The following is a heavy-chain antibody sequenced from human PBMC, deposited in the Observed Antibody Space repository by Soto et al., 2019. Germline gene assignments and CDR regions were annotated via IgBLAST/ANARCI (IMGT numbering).Heavy chain of an antibody. Sequence: EVQLVESGGGLVKPGGSLRLSCAASGFTFSSYSMNWVRQAPGKGLEWVSSISSSSSYIYYADSVKVRFTISRDNAKNSLYLQMNSLRAEDTAVYYCARDVTGYYYWGQGPLVTVSS. CDR2: ISSSSSYI. CDR1: GFTFSSYS. D-gene: IGHD1-26*01. V-gene: IGHV3-21*01. CDR3: ARDVTGYYY. J-gene: IGHJ4*02.